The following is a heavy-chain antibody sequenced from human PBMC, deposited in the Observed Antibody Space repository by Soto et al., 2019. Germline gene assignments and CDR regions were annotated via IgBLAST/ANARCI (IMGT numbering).Heavy chain of an antibody. J-gene: IGHJ5*02. V-gene: IGHV1-18*01. CDR3: ARAGLGNWFDP. D-gene: IGHD4-17*01. CDR1: AYTSNPDS. CDR2: ISAYNGNT. Sequence: ASMEDYVKAPAYTSNPDSSSWAPEANGLGLAWMGWISAYNGNTNYAQKLQGRVTMATDTSTSTAYMELRSLRSDDTAVYYCARAGLGNWFDPWAREPWSPSPQ.